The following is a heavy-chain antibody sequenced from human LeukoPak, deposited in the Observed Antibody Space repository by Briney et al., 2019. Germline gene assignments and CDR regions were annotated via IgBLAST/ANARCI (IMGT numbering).Heavy chain of an antibody. Sequence: GGSLRLSCVDSGFTFSSYSMNWVRQAPGKGLEWVSSISSSSSYTNYADSVRGRFTISRENAKNSLYLQMNSLRAEDTAVYYCARVSSSSSVRNAFDIWGQGTMVTVSS. J-gene: IGHJ3*02. CDR3: ARVSSSSSVRNAFDI. V-gene: IGHV3-21*01. CDR2: ISSSSSYT. CDR1: GFTFSSYS. D-gene: IGHD6-6*01.